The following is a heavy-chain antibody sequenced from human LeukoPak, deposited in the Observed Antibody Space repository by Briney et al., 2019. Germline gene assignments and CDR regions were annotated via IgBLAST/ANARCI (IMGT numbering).Heavy chain of an antibody. CDR2: INWNGGST. V-gene: IGHV3-20*04. D-gene: IGHD2-21*02. CDR3: AKFDRTATYFDS. Sequence: TGGSLRLSCAASGFSFDDYGMSWVRQAPGKGLEWVSGINWNGGSTGYADSVKGRFTISSDNSKNTVYLQMTSLRVDDTAVYYCAKFDRTATYFDSWGQGTLVTISS. CDR1: GFSFDDYG. J-gene: IGHJ4*02.